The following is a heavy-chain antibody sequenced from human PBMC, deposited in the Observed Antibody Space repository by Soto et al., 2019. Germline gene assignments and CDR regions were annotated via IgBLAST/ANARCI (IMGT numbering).Heavy chain of an antibody. CDR3: ARPVVVVTARLRQYYFDY. D-gene: IGHD2-21*02. CDR1: GYTFKSYA. Sequence: ASVKVSCKASGYTFKSYAMHWVRQAPGQRLEWMGRINAGNGNTKYSQKLQGRVTITRDTSTSTVYMELSSLRSEDTAVYYCARPVVVVTARLRQYYFDYWGQGTLVTVSS. J-gene: IGHJ4*02. CDR2: INAGNGNT. V-gene: IGHV1-3*01.